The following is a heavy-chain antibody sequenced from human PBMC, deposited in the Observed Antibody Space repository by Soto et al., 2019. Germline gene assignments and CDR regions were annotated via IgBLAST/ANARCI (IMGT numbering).Heavy chain of an antibody. J-gene: IGHJ4*02. CDR2: ISGRGGST. Sequence: RLSCAASGFTFSNYAMNWVRQAPGKGLEWVSTISGRGGSTYYADSVKGRFTISRDNSKNILYLQMNSLRAEDTAVYYCAKATMTLVVIRLDSWGQGTLVTVS. CDR1: GFTFSNYA. V-gene: IGHV3-23*01. CDR3: AKATMTLVVIRLDS. D-gene: IGHD3-22*01.